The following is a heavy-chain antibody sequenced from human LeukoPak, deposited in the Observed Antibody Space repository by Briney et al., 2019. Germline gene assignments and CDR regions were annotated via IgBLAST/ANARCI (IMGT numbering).Heavy chain of an antibody. J-gene: IGHJ5*02. CDR1: GFTFSSYW. Sequence: GGSLRLSCAAAGFTFSSYWMSWVRQAPGKGLESVANIKQDGSEKYYVDSVKGRFTISRDNAKNSLYLQMNSLRAEDTAVYYCAREFRGWYRNNWFDPWGQGTLVTASS. V-gene: IGHV3-7*01. CDR3: AREFRGWYRNNWFDP. CDR2: IKQDGSEK. D-gene: IGHD6-19*01.